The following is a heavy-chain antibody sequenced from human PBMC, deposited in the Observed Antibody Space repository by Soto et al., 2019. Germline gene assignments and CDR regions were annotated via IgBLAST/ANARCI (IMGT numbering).Heavy chain of an antibody. CDR2: ISGSGSNP. V-gene: IGHV3-23*01. CDR1: GFTFSSYA. CDR3: AKTASMTICDGFDH. Sequence: EVQVLESGGGLVQPGGSLRLSCAASGFTFSSYAMSWVRQAPGQGLEWVSAISGSGSNPYYADSVKGRFTISRDNSKNTLYLQMNRLRAEDTALYYCAKTASMTICDGFDHWGQGTLVTVSS. D-gene: IGHD4-17*01. J-gene: IGHJ4*02.